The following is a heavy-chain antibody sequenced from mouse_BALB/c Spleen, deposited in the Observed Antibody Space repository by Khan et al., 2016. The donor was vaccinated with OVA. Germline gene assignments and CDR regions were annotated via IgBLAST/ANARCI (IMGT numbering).Heavy chain of an antibody. CDR1: GFSLTDYG. CDR3: AKLLWSHYYAWDY. V-gene: IGHV2-6-5*01. Sequence: QVQLKESGPGLVAPSQSLSITCTVSGFSLTDYGVSWIRQPPGKGLEWLGLIWGGGTTYYNSVLNSRLSISKDNSKSQVFLKMNSLQTDDTAMYYCAKLLWSHYYAWDYWGQGTSVTVSS. D-gene: IGHD1-1*02. CDR2: IWGGGTT. J-gene: IGHJ4*01.